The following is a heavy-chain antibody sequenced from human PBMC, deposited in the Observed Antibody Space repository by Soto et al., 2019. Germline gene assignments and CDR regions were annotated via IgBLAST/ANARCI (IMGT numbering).Heavy chain of an antibody. D-gene: IGHD2-8*01. CDR3: ARVNGRWSPGGYYFDY. Sequence: SETLSLTCAVYGGSFSGYYWSWIRQPPGKGLEWIGEINHGGSTNYNPSLKSRVTISVDSSKNQFSLNLSSVTAADTAVYYCARVNGRWSPGGYYFDYCGMGTLVPVSS. CDR2: INHGGST. J-gene: IGHJ4*02. V-gene: IGHV4-34*01. CDR1: GGSFSGYY.